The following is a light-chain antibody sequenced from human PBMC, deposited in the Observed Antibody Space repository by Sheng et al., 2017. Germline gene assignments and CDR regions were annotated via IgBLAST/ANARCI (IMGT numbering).Light chain of an antibody. V-gene: IGKV4-1*01. J-gene: IGKJ1*01. CDR1: QSVLYSSSNKNY. Sequence: DIVMTQSPDSLAVSLGERATINCKSSQSVLYSSSNKNYLAWFQQKPGQPPKLLIYWASTRESGVPDRFSGSGSGTDFALTISSLQAEDVAVYYCQQYYTPPHTFGQGTKVEIK. CDR2: WAS. CDR3: QQYYTPPHT.